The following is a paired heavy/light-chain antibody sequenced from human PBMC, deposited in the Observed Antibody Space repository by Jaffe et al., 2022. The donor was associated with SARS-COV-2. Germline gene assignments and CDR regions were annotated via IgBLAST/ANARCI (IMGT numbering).Heavy chain of an antibody. D-gene: IGHD3-10*01. CDR2: ISDDGNYK. V-gene: IGHV3-30*18. CDR1: GLTFNRHG. J-gene: IGHJ4*02. CDR3: AKDSNSRAVRGVVTQWGFFDY. Sequence: QVQLVESGGGVVQPGGSLRLSCAASGLTFNRHGMHWVRQASGKELEWVALISDDGNYKYYADSVKGRFTISRDNSKNTLYLQMNSLRAEDTAMYYCAKDSNSRAVRGVVTQWGFFDYWGQGTLVTVSS.
Light chain of an antibody. CDR3: SSYTTISTLDV. Sequence: QSALTQPASVSGSPGQSITVSCTGTSSDVGAYNYVSWYQQHPGKAPKLIIYDVSYRPSGVSNRFSGSKSGNTASLTISGLQAEDEADYYCSSYTTISTLDVFGTGTKVTVL. J-gene: IGLJ1*01. V-gene: IGLV2-14*01. CDR1: SSDVGAYNY. CDR2: DVS.